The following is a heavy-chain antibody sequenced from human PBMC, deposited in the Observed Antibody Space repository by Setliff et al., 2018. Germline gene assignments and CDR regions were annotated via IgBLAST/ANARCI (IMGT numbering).Heavy chain of an antibody. V-gene: IGHV1-69*13. D-gene: IGHD4-17*01. J-gene: IGHJ5*02. CDR3: ARSRLYGGWFDP. CDR2: IIPIFGTA. Sequence: GASVKVSCKASGGTFSSYAISWVRQAPGQGLEWMGGIIPIFGTANYAQKFQGRVTITADESTSTAYMELSRLRSDDTAVYSCARSRLYGGWFDPWGQGTPVTVSS. CDR1: GGTFSSYA.